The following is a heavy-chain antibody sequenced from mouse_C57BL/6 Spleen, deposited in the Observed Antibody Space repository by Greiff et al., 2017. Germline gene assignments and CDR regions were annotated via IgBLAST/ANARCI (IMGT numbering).Heavy chain of an antibody. J-gene: IGHJ3*01. CDR1: GYSFTDYN. V-gene: IGHV1-39*01. CDR2: INPNCGTT. CDR3: ARQESFAY. Sequence: EVQLQQSGPELVKPGASVKISCQASGYSFTDYNMTWVQQTNGKSLEWIGVINPNCGTTSYHQKFKGQATLSVDKSSSTAYMQLTSLTSEDAAFYYCARQESFAYWGQGTLVTVSA.